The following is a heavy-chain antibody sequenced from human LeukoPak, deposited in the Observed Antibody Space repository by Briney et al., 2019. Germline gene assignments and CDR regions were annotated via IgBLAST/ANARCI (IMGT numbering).Heavy chain of an antibody. CDR2: ISAYNGNT. D-gene: IGHD1-7*01. J-gene: IGHJ4*02. Sequence: GASVKVSCKASGYTFTSYGISWVRQAPGQGLEWMGWISAYNGNTNYAQKLQGRVTMTTDTSTSTAYMELSSLRSEDTAVYYCARGRRITGTTPTYYFDYWGQGTLVTVSS. CDR1: GYTFTSYG. V-gene: IGHV1-18*01. CDR3: ARGRRITGTTPTYYFDY.